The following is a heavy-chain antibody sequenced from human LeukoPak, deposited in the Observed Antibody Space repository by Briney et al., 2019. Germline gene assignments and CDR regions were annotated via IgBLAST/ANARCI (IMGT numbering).Heavy chain of an antibody. J-gene: IGHJ6*02. CDR1: GYTFTSYG. Sequence: ASVKVSCKASGYTFTSYGISWVRQAPGQGLEWMGWISAYNGNTNYAQKLQGRVTMTTDTSTSTAYMELRSLRSDDTAVYYCARVRDISTYYYYGMDVWGQGTTVTVSS. CDR2: ISAYNGNT. V-gene: IGHV1-18*01. D-gene: IGHD3-9*01. CDR3: ARVRDISTYYYYGMDV.